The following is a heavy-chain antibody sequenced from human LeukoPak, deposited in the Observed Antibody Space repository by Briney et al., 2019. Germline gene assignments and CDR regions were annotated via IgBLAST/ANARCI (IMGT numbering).Heavy chain of an antibody. CDR3: AKSALYDSSGYYSGDY. J-gene: IGHJ4*02. CDR1: GFTFSSYA. V-gene: IGHV3-23*01. Sequence: GGSLRLSCAASGFTFSSYAMSWVRQAPGKGLEWVSAISGSGGSTYYADSVKGRFTISRDNSKNTLYLQMNSLRAEDTAVYYCAKSALYDSSGYYSGDYWGQGTLVPVSS. CDR2: ISGSGGST. D-gene: IGHD3-22*01.